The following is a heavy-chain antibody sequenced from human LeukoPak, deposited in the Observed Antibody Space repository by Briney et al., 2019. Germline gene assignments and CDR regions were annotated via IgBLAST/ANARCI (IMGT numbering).Heavy chain of an antibody. Sequence: PGGSLRLSCAASGFTFSSYGMHWVRQAPGKGLEWVAVIWYDGSNKYYADSVKGRFTISRDNSKNTLYLQMNSLRAEDTAVYYCARDRCGGDCSPPDYWGQGTLVTVSS. CDR2: IWYDGSNK. CDR1: GFTFSSYG. V-gene: IGHV3-33*01. D-gene: IGHD2-21*02. J-gene: IGHJ4*02. CDR3: ARDRCGGDCSPPDY.